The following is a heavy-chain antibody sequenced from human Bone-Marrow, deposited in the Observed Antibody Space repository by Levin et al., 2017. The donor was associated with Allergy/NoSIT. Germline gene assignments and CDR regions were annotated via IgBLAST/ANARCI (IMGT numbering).Heavy chain of an antibody. J-gene: IGHJ5*02. CDR1: GYSLTELS. V-gene: IGHV1-24*01. CDR2: FDPEDGET. CDR3: TTAFVSGYAWFDP. D-gene: IGHD5-12*01. Sequence: RASVKVSCKVSGYSLTELSMHWVRQAPGKGLEWMGGFDPEDGETIYAQKFQGRVTMTEDTSTDTTYLELSSLRSGDTAVYYCTTAFVSGYAWFDPWGPGTLVTVSS.